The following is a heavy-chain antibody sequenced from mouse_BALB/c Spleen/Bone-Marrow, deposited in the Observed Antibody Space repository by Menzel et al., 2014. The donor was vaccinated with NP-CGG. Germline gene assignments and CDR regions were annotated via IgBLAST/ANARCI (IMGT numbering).Heavy chain of an antibody. CDR3: ARASVVPYYFDF. CDR1: GYTFSNYW. J-gene: IGHJ2*01. D-gene: IGHD1-1*01. V-gene: IGHV1-9*01. CDR2: ILPGSGTA. Sequence: QVQLQQSGAELMRPGASVKISCKATGYTFSNYWIDWVKQRPGHGLEWIGEILPGSGTANYNEKFKGKATFTADTSSNTAYMQLSSLTSEDSTLYYCARASVVPYYFDFWGQGTTLTGSS.